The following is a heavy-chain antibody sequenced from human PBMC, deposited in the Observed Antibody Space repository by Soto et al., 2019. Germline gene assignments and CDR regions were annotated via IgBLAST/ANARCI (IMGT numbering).Heavy chain of an antibody. CDR3: GRDRGGGTYDY. V-gene: IGHV3-7*05. Sequence: EVQLVESGGGLVQPGGSLRLSCAASGFIFSRYWMNWVRQAPGKGLEWVAKIKEDGSAKYYVDSVKGRLTISRDNAWNSLYLQMKSRRADDTAVYYCGRDRGGGTYDYWGQGTLVTVSS. D-gene: IGHD1-26*01. CDR1: GFIFSRYW. J-gene: IGHJ4*02. CDR2: IKEDGSAK.